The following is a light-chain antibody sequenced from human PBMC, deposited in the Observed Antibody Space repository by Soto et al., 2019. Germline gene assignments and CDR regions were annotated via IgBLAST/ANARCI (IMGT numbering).Light chain of an antibody. CDR1: QSVNNY. V-gene: IGKV3-11*01. CDR3: DQRGVWLWT. J-gene: IGKJ1*01. CDR2: DTS. Sequence: VFPQGQANMSWSPGGRTTYFWGASQSVNNYLAWYQQKPGQAPRLLIYDTSDRASGIPAMFRGSGSVTDFTPATSSLVPQDLAVWYCDQRGVWLWTFGQGTKVDIK.